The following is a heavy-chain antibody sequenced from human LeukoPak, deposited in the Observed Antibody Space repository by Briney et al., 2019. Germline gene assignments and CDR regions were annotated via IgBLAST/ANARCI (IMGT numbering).Heavy chain of an antibody. CDR1: GGSISSYY. J-gene: IGHJ4*02. CDR2: IYSTGST. CDR3: ARAKLDYGSGSYQSRYYFDY. V-gene: IGHV4-4*07. D-gene: IGHD3-10*01. Sequence: SETLSLTRTVSGGSISSYYWSWIRQPAGEGLEWIGHIYSTGSTNYNPSLKSRVTISVDTSKNQFSLKLSSVTAADTAVYYCARAKLDYGSGSYQSRYYFDYWGQGTLVTVSS.